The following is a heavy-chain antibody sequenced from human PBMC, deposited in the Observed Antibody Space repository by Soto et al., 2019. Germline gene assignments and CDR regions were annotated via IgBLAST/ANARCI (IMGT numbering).Heavy chain of an antibody. CDR3: ARDRFYSNYADYYYYYGMDV. CDR1: GGSISSYY. CDR2: IYYSGST. V-gene: IGHV4-59*01. Sequence: PSETLSLTCTVSGGSISSYYWSWIRQPPGKGLEWIGYIYYSGSTNYNPSLKSRATISVDTSKNQFSLKLSSVTAADTAVYYCARDRFYSNYADYYYYYGMDVWGQGTTVTVSS. D-gene: IGHD4-4*01. J-gene: IGHJ6*02.